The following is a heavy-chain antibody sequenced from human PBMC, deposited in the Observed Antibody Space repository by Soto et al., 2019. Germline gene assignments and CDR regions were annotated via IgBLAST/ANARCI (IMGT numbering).Heavy chain of an antibody. J-gene: IGHJ4*02. CDR2: IPNGGMS. CDR3: ARIDKFNSQSSGWANRFDY. CDR1: GFAFNNYA. V-gene: IGHV3-23*01. Sequence: EVQLLESGWGLVQPGVSLRLLCAGSGFAFNNYAMTWVRQAPGKGLEWVSTIPNGGMSFYGNTVQGRFTISRDNTESTVYLQMNSLRAEDTAVYHCARIDKFNSQSSGWANRFDYWGQGTLVTVSS. D-gene: IGHD6-19*01.